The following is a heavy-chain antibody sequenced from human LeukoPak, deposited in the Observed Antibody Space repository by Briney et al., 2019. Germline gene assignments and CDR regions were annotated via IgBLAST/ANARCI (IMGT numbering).Heavy chain of an antibody. V-gene: IGHV1-2*02. CDR1: GYTFTGYY. CDR3: ASLGYCSSTSCPEGGCFQH. J-gene: IGHJ1*01. CDR2: INPNSGGT. Sequence: ASVKVSCKASGYTFTGYYMHWVRQAPGQGLEWMGWINPNSGGTNYAQKFQGRVTVTRDTSISTAYMELSRLRSDDTAVYYCASLGYCSSTSCPEGGCFQHWGQGTLVTVSS. D-gene: IGHD2-2*01.